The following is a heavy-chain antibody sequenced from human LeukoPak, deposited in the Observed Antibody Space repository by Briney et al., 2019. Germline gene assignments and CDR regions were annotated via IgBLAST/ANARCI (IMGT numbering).Heavy chain of an antibody. V-gene: IGHV3-30*18. CDR2: ISYDGSNK. J-gene: IGHJ6*02. D-gene: IGHD6-19*01. CDR3: AKDRWLVGYYYYGMDV. Sequence: GRSLRLSCAASGFTFSSYGMHWVRQAPGKGLEWVAVISYDGSNKYYADSVKGRFTISRDNSKNTLYLQMNSLRAEDTAVYYCAKDRWLVGYYYYGMDVWGQGTTVTVSS. CDR1: GFTFSSYG.